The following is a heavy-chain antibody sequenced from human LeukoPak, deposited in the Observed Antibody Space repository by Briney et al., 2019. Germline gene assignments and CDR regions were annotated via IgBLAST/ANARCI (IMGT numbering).Heavy chain of an antibody. V-gene: IGHV1-2*02. CDR3: AREGPVPDCLGGSCYET. J-gene: IGHJ4*02. Sequence: ASVKVSCKASGFTFTGYYIHWVRQAPGQGLEWMGWINPNSGGTDYAQRFQGRVTMTRDTSISTAYMELSRLRYDDTCVYYCAREGPVPDCLGGSCYETWGEGPLVTVSS. D-gene: IGHD2-15*01. CDR2: INPNSGGT. CDR1: GFTFTGYY.